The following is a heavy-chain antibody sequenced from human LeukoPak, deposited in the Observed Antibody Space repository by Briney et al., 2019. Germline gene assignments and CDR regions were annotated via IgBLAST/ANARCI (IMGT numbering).Heavy chain of an antibody. V-gene: IGHV3-23*01. CDR1: GFTFSTYA. J-gene: IGHJ5*02. CDR3: AKDRSSWLAYNRFDP. CDR2: SDGSGGST. Sequence: GGSLRLSCAASGFTFSTYAMIWVRQAPGKGLEWVSASDGSGGSTYYADSVKGRFTISRDNSKNTLYLQMNSLRAEDTAVYYCAKDRSSWLAYNRFDPWGQGTLVTVSS. D-gene: IGHD6-13*01.